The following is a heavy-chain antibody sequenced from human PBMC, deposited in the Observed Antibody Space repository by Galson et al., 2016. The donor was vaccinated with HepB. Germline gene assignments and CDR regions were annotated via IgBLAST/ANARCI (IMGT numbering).Heavy chain of an antibody. CDR3: YSRLGYCRGETCFGRY. V-gene: IGHV3-53*01. CDR1: GFSVSDNY. CDR2: MYSEGRT. Sequence: SLRLSCAVSGFSVSDNYMSWVRQAPGQGLEWVSLMYSEGRTHYADSAKGRFTISRDNSKNTVFLQMKSLRAEDSAVYFCYSRLGYCRGETCFGRYWGQGTLVTVSA. J-gene: IGHJ4*02. D-gene: IGHD2-15*01.